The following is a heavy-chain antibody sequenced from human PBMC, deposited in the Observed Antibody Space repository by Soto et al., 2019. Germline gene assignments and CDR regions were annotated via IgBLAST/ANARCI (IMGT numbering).Heavy chain of an antibody. D-gene: IGHD6-19*01. CDR3: GKRAKHNSGPGDY. Sequence: QPGGSLRLSCAASGFTFSSYAMSWVRQAPGKGLEWVSALSGSGGSTYYADSVKGRFTISRDNSKNTLYLQMNSLRVEDTAVYYCGKRAKHNSGPGDYWGQGNLVTVSS. J-gene: IGHJ4*02. CDR1: GFTFSSYA. CDR2: LSGSGGST. V-gene: IGHV3-23*01.